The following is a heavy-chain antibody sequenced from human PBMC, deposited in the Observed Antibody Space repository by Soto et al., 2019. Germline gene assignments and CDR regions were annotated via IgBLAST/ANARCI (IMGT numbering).Heavy chain of an antibody. V-gene: IGHV3-74*03. CDR3: ARGILGSGTANDH. D-gene: IGHD3-10*01. CDR2: IIGDGLYT. J-gene: IGHJ4*02. Sequence: EVQLVESGGGLVQPGGSLILSCAASGFTFSNYWMVWVRQAPRKGLVWVSRIIGDGLYTTYADSVKGRFTISRDNAKNTVYLQMNSLSGEDTAVYYCARGILGSGTANDHWGQGTLVTVSS. CDR1: GFTFSNYW.